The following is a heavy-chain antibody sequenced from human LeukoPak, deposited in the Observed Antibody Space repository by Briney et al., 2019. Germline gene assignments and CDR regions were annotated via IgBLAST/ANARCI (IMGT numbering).Heavy chain of an antibody. CDR1: GGSISSSSYY. D-gene: IGHD2-15*01. Sequence: KSSETLSLTCTVSGGSISSSSYYWGWVRQPPGKGLEWIVSIYYSGSTYYNPSLKSRVTISVDTSKNQFSLKLSSVTATDTGVYYCARGVSYCSGGYCSYNWFDPWDQGTLVTVSS. CDR3: ARGVSYCSGGYCSYNWFDP. J-gene: IGHJ5*02. V-gene: IGHV4-39*01. CDR2: IYYSGST.